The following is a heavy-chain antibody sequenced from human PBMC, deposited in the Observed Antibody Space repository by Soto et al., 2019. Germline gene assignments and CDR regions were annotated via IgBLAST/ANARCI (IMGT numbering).Heavy chain of an antibody. CDR2: IIPILGIA. CDR3: ARALAAKEAPYYYYYYMDV. J-gene: IGHJ6*03. CDR1: GGTXSSYT. V-gene: IGHV1-69*02. D-gene: IGHD2-15*01. Sequence: SVQVXCKASGGTXSSYTISWVRQAPGQGLEWMGRIIPILGIANYAQKFQGRVTITADKSTSTAYMELSSLRSEDTAVYYCARALAAKEAPYYYYYYMDVWGKGTTVTVSS.